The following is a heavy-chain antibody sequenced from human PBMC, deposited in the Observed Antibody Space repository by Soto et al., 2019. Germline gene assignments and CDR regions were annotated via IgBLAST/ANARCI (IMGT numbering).Heavy chain of an antibody. CDR3: ARGSQLFGAYYYRLIFDY. V-gene: IGHV4-34*01. J-gene: IGHJ4*02. CDR1: GGSFSGYY. CDR2: INHSGST. Sequence: SETLSLTCAVYGGSFSGYYWSWIRQPPGKGLEWIGEINHSGSTNYNPSLKSRVTISVDTSKNQFSLKLSSVTAADTAVYYCARGSQLFGAYYYRLIFDYWRQGTIVTVSS. D-gene: IGHD3-22*01.